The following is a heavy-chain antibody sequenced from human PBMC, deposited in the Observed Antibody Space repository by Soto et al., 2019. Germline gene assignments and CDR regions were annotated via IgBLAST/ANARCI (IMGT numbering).Heavy chain of an antibody. V-gene: IGHV4-39*01. CDR3: ARHARNDFWSGYYGFFDY. D-gene: IGHD3-3*01. CDR2: IYYSGST. CDR1: GGSISSSSYY. Sequence: SSETLSLTCTVSGGSISSSSYYWGWIRQPPGKGLEWIGSIYYSGSTYYNPSLKSRVTISVDTSKNQFSLKLSSVTAADTAVYYCARHARNDFWSGYYGFFDYWGQGTLVTVSS. J-gene: IGHJ4*02.